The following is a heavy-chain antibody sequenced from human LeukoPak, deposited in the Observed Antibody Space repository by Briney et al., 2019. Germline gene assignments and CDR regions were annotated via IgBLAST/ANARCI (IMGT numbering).Heavy chain of an antibody. CDR2: ISWNSGSI. Sequence: GGSLRLSCAASGFTFDDYVMHWVRQAPGKGLEWVSGISWNSGSIGYADSVKGRFTISRDNAKNSLYLQMNSLRAEDTALYYCAKANPGHYDILTGYLNWFDPWGQGTLVTVSS. D-gene: IGHD3-9*01. V-gene: IGHV3-9*01. CDR1: GFTFDDYV. CDR3: AKANPGHYDILTGYLNWFDP. J-gene: IGHJ5*02.